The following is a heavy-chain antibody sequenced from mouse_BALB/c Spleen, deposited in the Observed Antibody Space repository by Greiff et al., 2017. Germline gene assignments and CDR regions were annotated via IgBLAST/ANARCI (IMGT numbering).Heavy chain of an antibody. CDR1: GYTFTSYY. Sequence: VQLQQSGPELVKPGASVRISCKASGYTFTSYYIHWVKQRPGQGLEWIGWIYPGNVNTKYNEKFKGKATLTADKSSSTAYMQLSSLTSEDSAVYFCARAYYGNHDYWGQGTTLTVSS. CDR3: ARAYYGNHDY. J-gene: IGHJ2*01. CDR2: IYPGNVNT. D-gene: IGHD2-10*01. V-gene: IGHV1S56*01.